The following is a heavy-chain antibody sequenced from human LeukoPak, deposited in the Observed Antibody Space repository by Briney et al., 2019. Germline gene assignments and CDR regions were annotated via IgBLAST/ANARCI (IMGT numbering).Heavy chain of an antibody. Sequence: PGGSLRLSCAASGLAFSDYGMRWVRQAPGKGLEWLAVISYDEANTYYADSVKGRFTVSRDNSKNTVFLQMNSLRVEDTAIYYCSSATSMTTVTTDYWGQGTLVTVSS. J-gene: IGHJ4*02. CDR3: SSATSMTTVTTDY. CDR2: ISYDEANT. V-gene: IGHV3-30*03. CDR1: GLAFSDYG. D-gene: IGHD4-17*01.